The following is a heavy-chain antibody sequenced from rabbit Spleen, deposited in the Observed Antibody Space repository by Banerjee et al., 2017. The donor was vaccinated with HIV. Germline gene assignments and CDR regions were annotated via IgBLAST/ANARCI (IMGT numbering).Heavy chain of an antibody. J-gene: IGHJ4*01. CDR2: IYAGASGST. V-gene: IGHV1S45*01. D-gene: IGHD2-1*01. CDR3: ARDLDGVVGWNFGL. Sequence: QEQLVESGGGLFQPEGSLTLTCKASGFSFSSAYDMCWVRQAPGKGLEWIACIYAGASGSTYYASWAKGRFTISEASSTTANLQMTSLTAADTATYFCARDLDGVVGWNFGLWGPGTLVTVS. CDR1: GFSFSSAYD.